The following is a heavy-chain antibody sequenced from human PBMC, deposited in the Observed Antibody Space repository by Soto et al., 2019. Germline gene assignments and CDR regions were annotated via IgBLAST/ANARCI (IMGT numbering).Heavy chain of an antibody. D-gene: IGHD2-21*01. Sequence: ETLSLTCTVSGGSISSYHWSSIRQTPGKGLEWIGYVHYSWGSNYSPSLRGRATISVDKSNNQFSLRLRSVTAADTAAYYCATLPPRIVVSLLPIPTWGQGILVTVSS. CDR1: GGSISSYH. CDR2: VHYSWGS. CDR3: ATLPPRIVVSLLPIPT. V-gene: IGHV4-59*12. J-gene: IGHJ5*02.